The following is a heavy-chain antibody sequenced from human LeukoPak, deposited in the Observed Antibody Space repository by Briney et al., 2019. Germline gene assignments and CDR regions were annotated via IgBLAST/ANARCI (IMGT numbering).Heavy chain of an antibody. CDR3: ASITMIVADGDY. J-gene: IGHJ4*02. V-gene: IGHV4-34*01. Sequence: SETLSLTCAVYGGSFSGYYWSWIRQPPGKGLEWIGEINHSGSTNYNPSLKSRVTISVDTSKNQFSLKLSSVTAADTAMYHCASITMIVADGDYWGQGTLVTVSS. D-gene: IGHD3-22*01. CDR1: GGSFSGYY. CDR2: INHSGST.